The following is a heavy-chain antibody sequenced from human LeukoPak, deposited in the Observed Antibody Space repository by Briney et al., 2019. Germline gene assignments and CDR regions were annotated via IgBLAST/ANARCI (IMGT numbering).Heavy chain of an antibody. CDR1: VFTFSNAW. CDR2: IKSKSDGGTT. D-gene: IGHD4-17*01. Sequence: GGPLRLSCAASVFTFSNAWLRWVRQAPGKGLEWVGRIKSKSDGGTTEYAAPVKGRFTISRDDSKTTLYLQMDSLKTEDTAVYYCTTSNYGDFDYWGQGTLVTVSS. J-gene: IGHJ4*02. V-gene: IGHV3-15*01. CDR3: TTSNYGDFDY.